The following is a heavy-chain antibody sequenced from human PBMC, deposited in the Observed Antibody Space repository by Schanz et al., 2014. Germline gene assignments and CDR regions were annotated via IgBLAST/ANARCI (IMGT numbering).Heavy chain of an antibody. CDR3: ARDGYRNGRTFDH. V-gene: IGHV3-11*04. D-gene: IGHD5-18*01. J-gene: IGHJ4*02. CDR1: GFIFNDYY. CDR2: ISRDGTTS. Sequence: VQLVESGGGLVKPGGSLRLSCAASGFIFNDYYMNWIRQAPGKGLEWLSYISRDGTTSYYADSVKGRFTISRDTAENSVYLQMNSLRAEDTAVYYCARDGYRNGRTFDHWGQGTRVTVSS.